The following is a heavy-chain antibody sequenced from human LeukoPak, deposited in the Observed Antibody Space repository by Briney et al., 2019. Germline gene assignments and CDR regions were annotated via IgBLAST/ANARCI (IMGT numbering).Heavy chain of an antibody. CDR1: GGSVSSGSYY. D-gene: IGHD3-22*01. Sequence: SQTLSLTCTVSGGSVSSGSYYWSWIRQPPGKGLEWIGYIYYSGSTNYNPSLKSRVAISVDTSKNQFSLKLSSVTAADTAVYYCARDRGYYDSSGYYWNWFDPWGQGTLVTVSS. V-gene: IGHV4-61*01. CDR3: ARDRGYYDSSGYYWNWFDP. CDR2: IYYSGST. J-gene: IGHJ5*02.